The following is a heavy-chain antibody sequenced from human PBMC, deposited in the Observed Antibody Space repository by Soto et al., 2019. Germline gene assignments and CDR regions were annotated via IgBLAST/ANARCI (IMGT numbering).Heavy chain of an antibody. CDR2: IWYDGSNK. J-gene: IGHJ6*02. CDR1: GFTFSSYG. CDR3: ARRITIFGVVIMEHYGMDV. D-gene: IGHD3-3*01. Sequence: PGGSLRLSCAASGFTFSSYGMHWVRQAPGKGLEWVAVIWYDGSNKYYADSVKGRFTISRDNSKNTLYLQMNSLRAEDTAVYYCARRITIFGVVIMEHYGMDVWGQGTTVTVSS. V-gene: IGHV3-33*01.